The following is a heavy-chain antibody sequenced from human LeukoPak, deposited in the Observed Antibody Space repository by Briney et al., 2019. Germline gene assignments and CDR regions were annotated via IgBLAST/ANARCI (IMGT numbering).Heavy chain of an antibody. CDR2: TYYSGST. V-gene: IGHV4-39*01. Sequence: SETLSFTCTVSGGSSSSSSYYWGWIRQPPGKGLEWIGSTYYSGSTYYNPSLKSRVTISVDTSKNQFSLKLSSVTVADTAVYYCARDEHDYGDYWGQGTLVTVSS. D-gene: IGHD1/OR15-1a*01. CDR1: GGSSSSSSYY. J-gene: IGHJ4*02. CDR3: ARDEHDYGDY.